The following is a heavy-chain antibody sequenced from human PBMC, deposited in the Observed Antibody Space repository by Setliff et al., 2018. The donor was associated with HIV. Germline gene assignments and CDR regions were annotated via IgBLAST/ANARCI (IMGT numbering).Heavy chain of an antibody. CDR2: INANGGGT. J-gene: IGHJ3*02. D-gene: IGHD3-22*01. Sequence: ASVKVSCKASGGTFSSYAISWVRQAPGQGLEWMGIINANGGGTSYAQKFQGRVTITRDTSTNTVYMEMSGLRSEDTAVYYCASSSGYWGKNAFDIWGQGTMVTVSS. CDR1: GGTFSSYA. CDR3: ASSSGYWGKNAFDI. V-gene: IGHV1-46*01.